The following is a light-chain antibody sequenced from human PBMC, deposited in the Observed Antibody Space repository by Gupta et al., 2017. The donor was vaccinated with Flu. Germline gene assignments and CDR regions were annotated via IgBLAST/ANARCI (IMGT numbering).Light chain of an antibody. V-gene: IGKV1-5*03. Sequence: DIQLTQSPATLSASVGDRVTITCRASQSISTWLAWYQQKPGRAPKLLIYMASSLQSGVPYRFSGSGSGTEFTLTITSLQPEDFATYYCQQYAGTWTFGQGTMEEI. CDR3: QQYAGTWT. CDR1: QSISTW. J-gene: IGKJ1*01. CDR2: MAS.